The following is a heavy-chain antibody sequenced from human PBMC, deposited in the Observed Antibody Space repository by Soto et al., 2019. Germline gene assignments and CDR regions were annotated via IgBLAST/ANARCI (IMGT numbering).Heavy chain of an antibody. CDR3: ARAPAYHYGLDV. J-gene: IGHJ6*02. CDR2: IYYSGST. V-gene: IGHV4-39*01. Sequence: PSETLSLTCIVSGGSVSSSNYYWIWIRQPPGKGLEWIGTIYYSGSTYYNPALKSRVTISVDTSKNQFSLKLRSMTAADTAMFYCARAPAYHYGLDVWGHGTTVTVSS. CDR1: GGSVSSSNYY.